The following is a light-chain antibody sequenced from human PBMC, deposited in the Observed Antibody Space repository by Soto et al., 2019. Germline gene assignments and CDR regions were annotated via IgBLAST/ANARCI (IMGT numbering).Light chain of an antibody. CDR2: EVS. CDR3: SSYPSSGTLYV. J-gene: IGLJ1*01. CDR1: SSDVGGYNY. V-gene: IGLV2-14*01. Sequence: QSALTQPASVSGSPGQSITISCTGTSSDVGGYNYFSWYQQHPGKAPKLMIYEVSNRPSGVSNRFSGSKSVNPASLTISGFQGEDEADYYCSSYPSSGTLYVFGTGTKLTVL.